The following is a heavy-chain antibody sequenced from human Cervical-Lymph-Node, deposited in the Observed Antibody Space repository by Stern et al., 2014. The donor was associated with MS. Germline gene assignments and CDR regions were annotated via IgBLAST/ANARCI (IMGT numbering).Heavy chain of an antibody. Sequence: QLQLQESGPGLVKPSQTMSLTCSVSGGSVSNGAYYWNWIRQAPGKGLEWIGYIYHSGITHYNPSLKSRVTMSVDTSKNEFSLRLTSVTATDTAVYYCARDWGSCTSTTCSDALDIWGQGRMVTVSS. CDR3: ARDWGSCTSTTCSDALDI. V-gene: IGHV4-31*03. D-gene: IGHD2/OR15-2a*01. CDR2: IYHSGIT. CDR1: GGSVSNGAYY. J-gene: IGHJ3*02.